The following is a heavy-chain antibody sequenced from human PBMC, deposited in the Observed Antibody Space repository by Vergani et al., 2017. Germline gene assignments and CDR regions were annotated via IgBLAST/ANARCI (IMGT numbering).Heavy chain of an antibody. CDR1: GFTLSNYD. J-gene: IGHJ4*02. CDR3: AKHFSGWGIDY. V-gene: IGHV3-30*02. CDR2: IQFDGSNQ. Sequence: QVQLVESGGGVVQRGGSLRLSCATSGFTLSNYDMQWIRQGPGKGLEFVAFIQFDGSNQYYADSVKGRFTLSRDFSKNTLYLQMNSLRTDDTATYYCAKHFSGWGIDYWGQGTQVIFSS. D-gene: IGHD6-19*01.